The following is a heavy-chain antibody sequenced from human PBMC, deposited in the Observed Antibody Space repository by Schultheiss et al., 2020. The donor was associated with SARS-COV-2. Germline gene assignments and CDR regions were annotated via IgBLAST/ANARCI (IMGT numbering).Heavy chain of an antibody. CDR1: GGSISRYY. D-gene: IGHD2-15*01. CDR2: IYTSGST. V-gene: IGHV4-4*07. J-gene: IGHJ4*02. CDR3: ARCAVWGSATPVCPLDY. Sequence: SQTLSLTCTVSGGSISRYYWSWIRQPAGKGLEWIGRIYTSGSTNYNPSLKSRVTISVDTSKNQFSLKLSSVTAADTAVYYCARCAVWGSATPVCPLDYWGQGTLVTVSS.